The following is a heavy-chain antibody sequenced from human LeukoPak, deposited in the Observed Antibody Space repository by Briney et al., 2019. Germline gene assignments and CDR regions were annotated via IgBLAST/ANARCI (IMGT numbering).Heavy chain of an antibody. CDR1: GFTFSSYI. CDR3: AKDGGLWVSAHWGDS. Sequence: GGSLRLSCTASGFTFSSYIMTWVRQAPGKGLKWVSTITTGDGNTYYANSVKGRFTVSRDDSKSTLYLQMSSLRAEDTAVYYCAKDGGLWVSAHWGDSWGRGTLVTVSS. V-gene: IGHV3-23*01. CDR2: ITTGDGNT. D-gene: IGHD7-27*01. J-gene: IGHJ4*02.